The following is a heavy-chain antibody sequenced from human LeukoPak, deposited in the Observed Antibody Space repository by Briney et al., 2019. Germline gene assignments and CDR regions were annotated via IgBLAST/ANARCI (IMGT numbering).Heavy chain of an antibody. CDR3: ARVGSYGMDV. V-gene: IGHV3-48*01. CDR2: ISTSSNTI. J-gene: IGHJ6*02. Sequence: TGESLRLSCAASGFTFSSYNMNWVRQAPGKGLEWVSYISTSSNTIYYADSVKGRFTISRDNAKNSLYLQMNDLRAEDTAVYYCARVGSYGMDVWGQGTTVTVSS. CDR1: GFTFSSYN. D-gene: IGHD3-10*01.